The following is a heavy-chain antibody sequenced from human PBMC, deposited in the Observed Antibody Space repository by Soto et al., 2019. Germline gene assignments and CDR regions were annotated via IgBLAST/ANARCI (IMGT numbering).Heavy chain of an antibody. CDR3: ARLDLRSEYYYYYGMDV. CDR1: GYTFTGYY. Sequence: GASVKVSCKASGYTFTGYYMHWVRQAPGQGLEWMGWINPNSGGTNYAQKFQGRVTMTRDTSISTAYMELSRLRSDDTAVYYCARLDLRSEYYYYYGMDVWGQGTTVTSP. V-gene: IGHV1-2*02. CDR2: INPNSGGT. J-gene: IGHJ6*02.